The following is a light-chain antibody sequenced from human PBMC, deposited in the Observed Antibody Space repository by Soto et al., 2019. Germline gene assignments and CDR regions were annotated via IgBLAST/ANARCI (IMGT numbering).Light chain of an antibody. J-gene: IGLJ1*01. CDR2: DVS. CDR1: SSDVGGYNY. V-gene: IGLV2-14*03. CDR3: SSYTTTATYV. Sequence: QSALTQPASVSGSPGQSITISCTGTSSDVGGYNYVSWFQQHPGKAPKLMIYDVSNRPSGVSNRFSGSKSGYTASLTISGLQVEDEADYYCSSYTTTATYVFGTGTKVTVL.